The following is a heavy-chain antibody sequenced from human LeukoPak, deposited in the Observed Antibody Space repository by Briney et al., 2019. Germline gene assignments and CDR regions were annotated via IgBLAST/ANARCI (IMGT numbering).Heavy chain of an antibody. J-gene: IGHJ4*02. CDR2: IIPIFGTA. V-gene: IGHV1-69*13. D-gene: IGHD3-22*01. CDR1: GGTFSSYA. CDR3: ARVSPSEGYSSGYLPYFDY. Sequence: GASVKVSCTASGGTFSSYAISWVRQAPGQGLEWMGGIIPIFGTAKYAQKFQGRVTITADDSTSTAYMELSSLRSEDTAVYYCARVSPSEGYSSGYLPYFDYWGQGTLVTVSS.